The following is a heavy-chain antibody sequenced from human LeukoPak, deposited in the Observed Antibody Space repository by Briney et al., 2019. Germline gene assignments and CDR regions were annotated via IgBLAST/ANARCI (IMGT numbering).Heavy chain of an antibody. CDR2: LYSGGST. Sequence: GGSLRLSCAVSGFTVSNNYMTCVRLDPGKRLEWVSFLYSGGSTYYADSVKDRFIISRDNLKNTLFIQMTSMRPEDTAIYYCARRPGSTGPENAIDVWGQGTTVTVSS. J-gene: IGHJ6*02. V-gene: IGHV3-53*01. CDR1: GFTVSNNY. D-gene: IGHD6-13*01. CDR3: ARRPGSTGPENAIDV.